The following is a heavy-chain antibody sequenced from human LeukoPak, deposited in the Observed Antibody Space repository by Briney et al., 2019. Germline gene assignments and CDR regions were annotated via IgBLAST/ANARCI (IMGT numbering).Heavy chain of an antibody. CDR2: IYYSGST. CDR3: ARVVVVITADWYFDL. V-gene: IGHV4-39*07. D-gene: IGHD3-22*01. CDR1: GGSISSSSYY. Sequence: PSETLSLTCTVSGGSISSSSYYWGWIRQPPGKGLEWIGSIYYSGSTNYNPSLKSRVTISVDTSKNQFSLKLSSVTAADTAVYYCARVVVVITADWYFDLWGRGTLVTVSS. J-gene: IGHJ2*01.